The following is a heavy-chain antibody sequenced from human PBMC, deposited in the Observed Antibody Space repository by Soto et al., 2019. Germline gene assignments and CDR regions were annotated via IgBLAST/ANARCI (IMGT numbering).Heavy chain of an antibody. J-gene: IGHJ3*02. V-gene: IGHV3-21*01. Sequence: EVQLVESGGGLVKPGGSLRLSCAASGFTFSSYSINWVRQAPGKGLEWVSSISSSSDYIFYADSVKGRFTISRDNAKTSAYVQMNSLRAEDTAVYYCAKSPTGDAFDMWGQGTMVTVS. CDR2: ISSSSDYI. CDR1: GFTFSSYS. CDR3: AKSPTGDAFDM.